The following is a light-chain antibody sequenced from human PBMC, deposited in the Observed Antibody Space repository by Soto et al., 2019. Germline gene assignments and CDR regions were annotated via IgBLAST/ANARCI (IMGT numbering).Light chain of an antibody. Sequence: IVLTQSPGTLSLSPGERATLSCRASQTLSTNSLDWYQQRLCQTPRLLIYAPSTSDTDIQDRFNGCGSGTDFALTNSRLLPDDGVLYYCQQYDASPLNFGPGTKVDVK. V-gene: IGKV3-20*01. J-gene: IGKJ3*01. CDR3: QQYDASPLN. CDR2: APS. CDR1: QTLSTNS.